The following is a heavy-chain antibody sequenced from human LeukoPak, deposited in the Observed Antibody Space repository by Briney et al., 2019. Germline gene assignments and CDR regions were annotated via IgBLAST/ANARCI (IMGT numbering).Heavy chain of an antibody. V-gene: IGHV3-23*01. CDR3: AKGSNVLWFGEGPN. Sequence: PGGSLRLSCAASGFTFSSYAMSWVRQAPGKGLEWVSAISGSGGSTYYADSVKGRFTISRDNSKNTLYLQMNSLRAEDTAVYYRAKGSNVLWFGEGPNWGQGTLVTVSS. D-gene: IGHD3-10*01. CDR1: GFTFSSYA. J-gene: IGHJ4*02. CDR2: ISGSGGST.